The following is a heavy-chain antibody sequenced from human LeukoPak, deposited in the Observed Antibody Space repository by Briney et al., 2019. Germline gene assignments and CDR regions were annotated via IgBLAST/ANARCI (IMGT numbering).Heavy chain of an antibody. Sequence: GGSLRLSCAASGFTFSNAWMSWVRQAPGKGLEWVGRIKSKTDGGTTDYAAPVKGRFTISRDDSKNTLYLQMNSLKTEDTAVYYCTTEAEYCSSTSCYPGDYYYYYMDVWGKGTTVTVSS. D-gene: IGHD2-2*01. V-gene: IGHV3-15*01. CDR2: IKSKTDGGTT. CDR1: GFTFSNAW. J-gene: IGHJ6*03. CDR3: TTEAEYCSSTSCYPGDYYYYYMDV.